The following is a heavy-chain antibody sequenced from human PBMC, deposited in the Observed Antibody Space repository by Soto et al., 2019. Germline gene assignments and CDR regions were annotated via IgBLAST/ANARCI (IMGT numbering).Heavy chain of an antibody. CDR1: GFSLSTSEMG. Sequence: QITLKESGPALVKPTQTLTLTCTLSGFSLSTSEMGVGWIRQPPGKALEWLGIIYGDEDTRNRPSLKSRLTIARDTSKNQVVLTLTDMDPADTATYYCAHRRVRGRVIPAPYFDFWGQGVPVTVSS. D-gene: IGHD1-1*01. CDR2: IYGDEDT. J-gene: IGHJ4*02. CDR3: AHRRVRGRVIPAPYFDF. V-gene: IGHV2-5*02.